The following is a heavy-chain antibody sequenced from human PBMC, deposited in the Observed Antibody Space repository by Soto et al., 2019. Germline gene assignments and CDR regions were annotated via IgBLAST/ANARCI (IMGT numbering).Heavy chain of an antibody. D-gene: IGHD3-10*01. V-gene: IGHV1-2*04. J-gene: IGHJ4*02. CDR2: INPNSGGT. Sequence: ASVKVSCKASGYTFTGYDMYWVRQAPGQGLEWMGWINPNSGGTNYAQKFQGWVTMTGDTSTSTAYMELSRLRSDDTAVYYCARDSERYYFGFWELSRGDPGGWIDYWGQGTLVTVFS. CDR1: GYTFTGYD. CDR3: ARDSERYYFGFWELSRGDPGGWIDY.